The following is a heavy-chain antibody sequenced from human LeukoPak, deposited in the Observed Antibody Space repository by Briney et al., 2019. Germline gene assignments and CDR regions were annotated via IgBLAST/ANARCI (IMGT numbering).Heavy chain of an antibody. CDR3: ARAVGTTTGLFDY. V-gene: IGHV4-61*05. CDR1: GGSISSSSYY. D-gene: IGHD1-26*01. Sequence: KPSETLSLTCTVSGGSISSSSYYWGWIRQPPGKGLEWIGYIYYSGSTNYNPSLKSRVTISVDTSKNRFSLNLNSVTAADTAVYYCARAVGTTTGLFDYWGQGALVTVSS. J-gene: IGHJ4*02. CDR2: IYYSGST.